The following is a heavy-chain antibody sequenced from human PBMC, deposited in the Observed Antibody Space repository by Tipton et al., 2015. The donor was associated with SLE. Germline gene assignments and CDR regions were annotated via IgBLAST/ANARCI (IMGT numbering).Heavy chain of an antibody. CDR1: GGSINSYY. V-gene: IGHV4-59*12. J-gene: IGHJ4*02. D-gene: IGHD1-1*01. CDR2: IHDSGST. Sequence: TLSLTCTVSGGSINSYYWNWIRQPPGKGLEWIGHIHDSGSTNYDPSLKSRVSFSLDTSKNQFSLKLNSVTAADTAVYYCARGRRVEAMEPFFDYWGQGTLVTVSS. CDR3: ARGRRVEAMEPFFDY.